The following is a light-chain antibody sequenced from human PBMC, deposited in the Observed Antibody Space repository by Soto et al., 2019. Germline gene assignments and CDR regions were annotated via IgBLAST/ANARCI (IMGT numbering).Light chain of an antibody. CDR1: SSDVGGYNY. Sequence: QSELTQPAYVSGSPGQSITISCTGASSDVGGYNYASWNQHHPGKAPKLLIYDVSNRPSGVSNRFSGSKSDNTASLTISGLQPEDEADYYCSSYTTSNTRQIVFGTGTKVTVL. V-gene: IGLV2-14*03. CDR3: SSYTTSNTRQIV. CDR2: DVS. J-gene: IGLJ1*01.